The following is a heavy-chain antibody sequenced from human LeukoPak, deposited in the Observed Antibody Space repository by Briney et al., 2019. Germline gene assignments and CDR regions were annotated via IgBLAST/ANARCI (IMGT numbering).Heavy chain of an antibody. CDR1: GFDFTAYG. J-gene: IGHJ4*02. CDR2: IYPGGSNG. Sequence: GESLKISCQCSGFDFTAYGIAWVRQMPGKGLEWMGNIYPGGSNGRYSPSFQGQVTMSADKSITTVYLQWSSLKASDTAMYYCARHFHSAWFGFWGQGSLVTVSS. CDR3: ARHFHSAWFGF. D-gene: IGHD5-18*01. V-gene: IGHV5-51*01.